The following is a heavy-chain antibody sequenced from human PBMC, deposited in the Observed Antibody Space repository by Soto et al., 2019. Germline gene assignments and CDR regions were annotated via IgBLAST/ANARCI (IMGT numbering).Heavy chain of an antibody. V-gene: IGHV4-30-2*01. CDR2: SYHSGTT. Sequence: QLQLHESGSGLVKPSQTLSLTCAVSGGSISSGGYYWSWIRQPPGKGVEGIGYSYHSGTTYYNPSLKSRATISVDRYKNQFSLKLSAVTAADTAVHYCASETSGGRGGMDVWGQGTTVTVSS. CDR1: GGSISSGGYY. J-gene: IGHJ6*02. D-gene: IGHD2-15*01. CDR3: ASETSGGRGGMDV.